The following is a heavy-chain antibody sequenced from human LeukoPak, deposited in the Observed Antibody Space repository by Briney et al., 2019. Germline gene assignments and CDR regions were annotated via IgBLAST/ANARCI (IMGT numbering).Heavy chain of an antibody. J-gene: IGHJ3*02. D-gene: IGHD4-17*01. Sequence: IPGGSLRLSCAASGFTFSSYSMNWVRQAPGKGLEWVSSISSSSSYIYYADSVKGRFTISRDNAKNSLYLQMNSLRAEDTAVYYCARESRSHDAFDIWGQGTMVTVSS. CDR3: ARESRSHDAFDI. V-gene: IGHV3-21*01. CDR1: GFTFSSYS. CDR2: ISSSSSYI.